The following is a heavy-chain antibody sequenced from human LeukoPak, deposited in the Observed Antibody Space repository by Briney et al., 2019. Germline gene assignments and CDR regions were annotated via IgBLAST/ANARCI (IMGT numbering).Heavy chain of an antibody. CDR1: GYSLSSGYY. V-gene: IGHV4-38-2*01. D-gene: IGHD3-9*01. CDR2: LYHSGST. J-gene: IGHJ3*02. Sequence: PSQTLSPTCALSGYSLSSGYYWGGIRQPPGKGLECIGSLYHSGSTFYNPSLKSRVTISVDTSKHPFSLKLSSVTAADTAVYSCARYDYDILTGSYPHLHDAFDIWGQGTMVTVSS. CDR3: ARYDYDILTGSYPHLHDAFDI.